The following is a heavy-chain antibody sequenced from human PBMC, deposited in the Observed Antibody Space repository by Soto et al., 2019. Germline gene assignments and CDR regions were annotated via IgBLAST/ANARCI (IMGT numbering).Heavy chain of an antibody. J-gene: IGHJ4*02. D-gene: IGHD3-22*01. CDR3: VKGEYYYDSSGYYPFDY. CDR1: GFTFSIYA. V-gene: IGHV3-64D*06. Sequence: GGSLRLSCSASGFTFSIYAMHWVRQAPGKGLEYVSSISTNGGSTDYADSVKGRFTVSRDNSKNTVYLQMSSLRVEDTAVYYCVKGEYYYDSSGYYPFDYWGQGT. CDR2: ISTNGGST.